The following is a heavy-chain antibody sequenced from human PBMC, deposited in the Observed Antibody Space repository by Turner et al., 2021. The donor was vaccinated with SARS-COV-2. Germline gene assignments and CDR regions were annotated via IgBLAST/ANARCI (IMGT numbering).Heavy chain of an antibody. J-gene: IGHJ4*02. CDR3: ARGKSGWIFDY. Sequence: EVQLVESGGDVVRPGWSLSLSCAASGFTFDDYGMIWVRQAPGKGLEWGSTINWNGRNTDYADSVQGRFTISRDNAKNSLYLQMDSLRAEDTAFYHCARGKSGWIFDYWGRGTLVTVSS. D-gene: IGHD6-19*01. CDR1: GFTFDDYG. CDR2: INWNGRNT. V-gene: IGHV3-20*01.